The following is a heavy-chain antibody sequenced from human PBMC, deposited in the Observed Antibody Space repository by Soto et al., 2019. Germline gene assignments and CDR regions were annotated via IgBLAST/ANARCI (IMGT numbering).Heavy chain of an antibody. CDR1: GGTFGNTA. CDR3: ARDGDTGYSFGSGPLGGGRFDP. CDR2: VVPLFGTA. J-gene: IGHJ5*02. V-gene: IGHV1-69*14. D-gene: IGHD2-21*01. Sequence: QVQLVQSGAEVKEPGSSVNVSCKTSGGTFGNTAVTWVRQVPGQGLEWIGGVVPLFGTANYAQKFRGRVIITAGNTSSAAYMDVRSMRSNDTAIYYGARDGDTGYSFGSGPLGGGRFDPLGEGALVTVSS.